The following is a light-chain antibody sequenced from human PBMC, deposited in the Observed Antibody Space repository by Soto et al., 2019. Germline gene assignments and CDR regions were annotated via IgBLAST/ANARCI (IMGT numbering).Light chain of an antibody. CDR1: QSVSSN. CDR2: GAS. V-gene: IGKV3-15*01. Sequence: EIVMTQSPATLSVSPGERATLSCRASQSVSSNLAWYQQKPGQAPWLLIYGASTRATGIPARFSRSGSGTEFTLTISSLQSEAFAVYYCQQYNNWPPVTFGQGTKLEIK. CDR3: QQYNNWPPVT. J-gene: IGKJ2*01.